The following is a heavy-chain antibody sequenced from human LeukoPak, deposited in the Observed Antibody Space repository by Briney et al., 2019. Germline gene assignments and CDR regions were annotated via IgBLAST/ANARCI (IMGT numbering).Heavy chain of an antibody. Sequence: SETLSLTCTVSGGSISSSSYYWGWIRQPPGKGLEWIGSIYYSGSTYYNPSLKSRVTISVDTSKNQFSLKLSSVTAADTAVYYCASFNAYDSSGYYYSTDAFDIWGQGTMVTVSS. CDR2: IYYSGST. V-gene: IGHV4-39*07. CDR1: GGSISSSSYY. CDR3: ASFNAYDSSGYYYSTDAFDI. J-gene: IGHJ3*02. D-gene: IGHD3-22*01.